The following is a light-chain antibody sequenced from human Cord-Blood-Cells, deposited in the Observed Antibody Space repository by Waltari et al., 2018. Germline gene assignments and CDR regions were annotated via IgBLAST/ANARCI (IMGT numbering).Light chain of an antibody. Sequence: QSALTQPASVSGSPGQSITISCTGTSSDVGSYNLVSWYQQHPGKAPKLMIYEGCKRPSGVSNRFSGSKSGNTASLTISGLQAEDEADYYCCSYAGSSNWVFGGGTKLTVL. V-gene: IGLV2-23*01. CDR2: EGC. CDR3: CSYAGSSNWV. CDR1: SSDVGSYNL. J-gene: IGLJ3*02.